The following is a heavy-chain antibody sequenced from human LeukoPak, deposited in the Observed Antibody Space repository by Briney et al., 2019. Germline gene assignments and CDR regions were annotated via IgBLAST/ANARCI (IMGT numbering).Heavy chain of an antibody. CDR1: GFTFSSYA. CDR2: ISGSGGST. V-gene: IGHV3-23*01. Sequence: GGSLRLSCAASGFTFSSYAMSWVRQAPGKGLEGVSAISGSGGSTYYADYVKGRFTISRDNSKNTLYLQMNSLRAEDTAVYYCAKDHVDIVDAFDIWGQGTMVTVSS. J-gene: IGHJ3*02. D-gene: IGHD5-12*01. CDR3: AKDHVDIVDAFDI.